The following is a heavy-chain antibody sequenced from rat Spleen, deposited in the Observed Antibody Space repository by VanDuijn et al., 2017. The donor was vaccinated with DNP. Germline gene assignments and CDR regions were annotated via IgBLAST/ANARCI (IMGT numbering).Heavy chain of an antibody. V-gene: IGHV5-7*01. CDR1: RFTFSDYN. Sequence: EVQLVESGGGLVQPGRSLKLSCAASRFTFSDYNMAWVRQAPKKGLEWVAIISHSDGTTYYSDSVRGRFTISRDNAEDTLFLQMNSLRSEDTATYYCARLLAGRSYYFDYWGQGVMVTVSS. CDR2: ISHSDGTT. CDR3: ARLLAGRSYYFDY. D-gene: IGHD2-7*01. J-gene: IGHJ2*01.